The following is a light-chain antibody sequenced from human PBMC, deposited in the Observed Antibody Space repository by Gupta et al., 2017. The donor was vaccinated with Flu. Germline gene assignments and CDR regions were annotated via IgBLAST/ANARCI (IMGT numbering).Light chain of an antibody. V-gene: IGKV1-33*01. Sequence: DIQMTQSPSSLSAPVGDRLIITCQASQDIGNSLNWYQQKPGKAPNLLIYDASNLKTGVPSRFSGSGSGTDFTFTISSLQSEDFATYYCQQYDDFPPLTFGGGTKVLIK. J-gene: IGKJ4*01. CDR2: DAS. CDR3: QQYDDFPPLT. CDR1: QDIGNS.